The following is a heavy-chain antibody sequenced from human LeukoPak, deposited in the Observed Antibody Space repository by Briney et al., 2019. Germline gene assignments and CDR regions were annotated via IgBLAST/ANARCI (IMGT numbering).Heavy chain of an antibody. D-gene: IGHD7-27*01. Sequence: GGCLRLSCAASGFTFDDYAMHWVRQAPGKGLEWVSGISWNSGSIGYADSVKGRFTISRDNAKNSLYLQMNSLRAEDTALYYCAKDTGDLDYFDYWGQGTLVTVSS. CDR2: ISWNSGSI. J-gene: IGHJ4*02. V-gene: IGHV3-9*01. CDR3: AKDTGDLDYFDY. CDR1: GFTFDDYA.